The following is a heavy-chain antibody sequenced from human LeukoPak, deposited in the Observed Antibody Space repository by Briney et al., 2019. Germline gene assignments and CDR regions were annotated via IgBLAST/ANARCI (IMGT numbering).Heavy chain of an antibody. D-gene: IGHD2-15*01. CDR1: GFSFSTFG. CDR2: ISSDSAST. CDR3: AKTREYCTGGSCYFHHFDL. Sequence: GGSLRLSCAASGFSFSTFGMNWVRQAPGKGLEWVSSISSDSASTYDADSVEGRFTISRDNFKNTLYLRMNSLRVEDTAVYYCAKTREYCTGGSCYFHHFDLWGQGTLVTVSS. J-gene: IGHJ4*02. V-gene: IGHV3-23*01.